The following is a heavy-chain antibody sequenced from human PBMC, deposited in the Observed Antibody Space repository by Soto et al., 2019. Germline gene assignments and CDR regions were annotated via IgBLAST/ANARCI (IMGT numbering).Heavy chain of an antibody. D-gene: IGHD5-18*01. CDR2: INGNSRVL. CDR1: GWNFDDFA. CDR3: ARVPVDTYMIYWSDP. Sequence: VVTQRLSWVVAGWNFDDFAMHWVRQAPGRGLEWVSGINGNSRVLAYAYSVKGRFTISRDNARSSLKLRSVTAGDTAVYYCARVPVDTYMIYWSDPWGQGTLVTVS. J-gene: IGHJ5*02. V-gene: IGHV3-9*01.